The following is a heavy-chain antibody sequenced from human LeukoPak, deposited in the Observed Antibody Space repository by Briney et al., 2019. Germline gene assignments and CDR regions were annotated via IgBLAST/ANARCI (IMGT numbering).Heavy chain of an antibody. D-gene: IGHD3-22*01. CDR2: INPNSGGT. CDR3: ARGDYYYDSSGYYFPSY. Sequence: ASVKVSCKASGYTFTGYYMHWLRQAPGQGLEWMGWINPNSGGTNYAQKFQGRVTMTRDTSISTAYMELSRLRSDDTAVYYCARGDYYYDSSGYYFPSYWGQGTLVTVSS. J-gene: IGHJ4*02. CDR1: GYTFTGYY. V-gene: IGHV1-2*02.